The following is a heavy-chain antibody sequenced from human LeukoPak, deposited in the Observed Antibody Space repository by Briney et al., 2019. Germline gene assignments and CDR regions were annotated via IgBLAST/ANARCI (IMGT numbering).Heavy chain of an antibody. CDR1: GFTFSSYS. V-gene: IGHV3-21*04. CDR3: ARGHYYGSGSSNPLGY. J-gene: IGHJ4*02. CDR2: ISSSGSTI. Sequence: TGGSLRLSCAASGFTFSSYSMNWVRQAPGKGLEWVSSISSSGSTIYYADSVKGRFTISRDNAKNSLYLQMNSLRAEDTAVYYCARGHYYGSGSSNPLGYWGQGTLVTVSS. D-gene: IGHD3-10*01.